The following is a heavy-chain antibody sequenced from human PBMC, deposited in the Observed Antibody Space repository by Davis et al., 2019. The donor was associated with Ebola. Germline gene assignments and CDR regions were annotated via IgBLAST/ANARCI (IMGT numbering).Heavy chain of an antibody. V-gene: IGHV4-4*02. CDR2: IYHSGTT. Sequence: SETLSLTCAVSGGSISSSNWRSWVRQSPGKWLAWIGEIYHSGTTNYNPSLKSRVTISIDKFKNQFSLKLSSVTAADTAVYYCARDYYDTSGYLWYFDLWGRGTLVTVSS. CDR1: GGSISSSNW. D-gene: IGHD3-22*01. J-gene: IGHJ2*01. CDR3: ARDYYDTSGYLWYFDL.